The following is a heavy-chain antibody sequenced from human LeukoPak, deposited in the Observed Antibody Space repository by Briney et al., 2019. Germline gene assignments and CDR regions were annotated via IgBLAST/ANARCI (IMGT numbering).Heavy chain of an antibody. J-gene: IGHJ4*02. D-gene: IGHD3-16*01. Sequence: ASVKVPCKASGYTFTGYYMHWVRQAPGQGLEWMGWINPNSGDTKYAQKFQGRVTMTRDTSISTAYMELSRLKSDDTAVYYCATQRGSYLWGTDFDYWGQGTLVTVSS. CDR1: GYTFTGYY. CDR3: ATQRGSYLWGTDFDY. CDR2: INPNSGDT. V-gene: IGHV1-2*02.